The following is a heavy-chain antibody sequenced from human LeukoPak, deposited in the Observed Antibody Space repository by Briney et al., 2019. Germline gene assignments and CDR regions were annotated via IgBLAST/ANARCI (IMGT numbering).Heavy chain of an antibody. V-gene: IGHV1-18*01. Sequence: ASVKVSCKASGYTFTSYGISWVRQAPGQGLGWMGWISAYNGNTNYAQKLQGRVTMTTDTSTSTAYMELRSLRSDDTAVYYCARDRVPAAMAVNWFDPWGQGTLVTVSS. CDR3: ARDRVPAAMAVNWFDP. D-gene: IGHD2-2*01. J-gene: IGHJ5*02. CDR2: ISAYNGNT. CDR1: GYTFTSYG.